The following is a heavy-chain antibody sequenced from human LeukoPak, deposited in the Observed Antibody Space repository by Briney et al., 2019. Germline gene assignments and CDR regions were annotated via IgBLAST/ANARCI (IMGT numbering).Heavy chain of an antibody. J-gene: IGHJ4*02. CDR1: GYTFTSYY. D-gene: IGHD5-12*01. CDR3: ARATLTPGGYSGDY. V-gene: IGHV1-18*04. CDR2: ISAYNGNT. Sequence: ASVKVSCKASGYTFTSYYMHWVRQAPGQGLEWMGWISAYNGNTNYAQKLQGRVTMTTDTSTSTAYMELRSLRSDDTAVYYCARATLTPGGYSGDYWGQGTLVTVSS.